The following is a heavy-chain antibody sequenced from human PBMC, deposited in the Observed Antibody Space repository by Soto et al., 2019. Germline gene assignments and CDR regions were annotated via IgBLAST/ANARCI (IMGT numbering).Heavy chain of an antibody. J-gene: IGHJ4*02. D-gene: IGHD2-2*01. V-gene: IGHV1-69*12. CDR2: IIPIFGTA. Sequence: QVQLVQSGAEVKKPGSSVKVSCKASGGTFSSYAISWVRQAPGQGLEWMGGIIPIFGTANYAQKFQGRVTITADESTSTAYMELSSLRSEDTAVYYCATRGYCISTSRPHRHFDYWGQGTLVTVSS. CDR3: ATRGYCISTSRPHRHFDY. CDR1: GGTFSSYA.